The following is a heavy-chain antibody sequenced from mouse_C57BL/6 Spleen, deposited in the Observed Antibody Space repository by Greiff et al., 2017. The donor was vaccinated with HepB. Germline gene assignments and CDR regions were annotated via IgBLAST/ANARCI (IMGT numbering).Heavy chain of an antibody. J-gene: IGHJ3*01. D-gene: IGHD1-1*01. V-gene: IGHV1-52*01. CDR2: IDPSDSET. CDR3: ARTVPSAWFAY. CDR1: GYTFTSYW. Sequence: QVQLQQSGAELVRPGSSVKLSCKASGYTFTSYWMHWVKQRPIQGLEWIGNIDPSDSETHYNQKFKDKATLTVDKSSSTAYMQLSSLTSEDSAVYYCARTVPSAWFAYWGQGTLVTVSA.